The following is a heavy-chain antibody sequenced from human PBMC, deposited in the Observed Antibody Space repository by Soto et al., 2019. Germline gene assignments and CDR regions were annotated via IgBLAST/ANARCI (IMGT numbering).Heavy chain of an antibody. Sequence: PGSSLRLSSAASGFTLSSYHMDWVRQAPGKGLEWVSYINAESSTIHYAASVKGLFTISRDNSKNTLYLQMNSLRAEDTAVYYCARVGARHGVYYYGMDVWGQGTTVTVSS. J-gene: IGHJ6*02. CDR2: INAESSTI. CDR3: ARVGARHGVYYYGMDV. V-gene: IGHV3-48*01. CDR1: GFTLSSYH. D-gene: IGHD3-10*01.